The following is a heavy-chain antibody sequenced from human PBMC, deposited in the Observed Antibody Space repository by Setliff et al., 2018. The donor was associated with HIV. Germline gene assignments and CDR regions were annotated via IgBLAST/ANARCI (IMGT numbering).Heavy chain of an antibody. CDR1: GGSISSGGYY. D-gene: IGHD3-22*01. CDR2: VYHSGST. Sequence: SETLSLTCTVSGGSISSGGYYWSWIRQHPEKGLEWIGSVYHSGSTYYNPSLKSRVTISVDTSKKQFSLKLSSVTAADTAVYYCARVHYNDSSGYSEPYYMDVWGKGTTVTVSS. J-gene: IGHJ6*03. V-gene: IGHV4-39*07. CDR3: ARVHYNDSSGYSEPYYMDV.